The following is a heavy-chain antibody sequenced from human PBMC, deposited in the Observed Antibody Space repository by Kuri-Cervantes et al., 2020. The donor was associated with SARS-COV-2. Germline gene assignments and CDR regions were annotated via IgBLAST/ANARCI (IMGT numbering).Heavy chain of an antibody. V-gene: IGHV3-7*01. CDR3: TTQYDAPYMDV. CDR1: GFTFSTYS. CDR2: IKQDGSEK. J-gene: IGHJ6*03. D-gene: IGHD2-15*01. Sequence: GGSLRLSCAASGFTFSTYSMTWVRQAPGKGLEWVANIKQDGSEKYYVDSVKGRFTISRDNAKNSLYLQMNSLRAEDTAVYYCTTQYDAPYMDVWGKGTTVTVSS.